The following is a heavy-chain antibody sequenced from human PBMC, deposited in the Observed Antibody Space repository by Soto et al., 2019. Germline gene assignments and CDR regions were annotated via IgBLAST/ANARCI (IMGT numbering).Heavy chain of an antibody. CDR2: INAGNGNT. Sequence: QVQLVQSGAEEKKPGASVKVSCKASGYTFTSYAMHWVRQAPGQRLEWMGWINAGNGNTKYTQKFQGRVTITRDTSASTAYMELSSLRSEDTAVYYCARGVAPYYFDYWGQGTLVTVSS. D-gene: IGHD2-15*01. CDR1: GYTFTSYA. CDR3: ARGVAPYYFDY. V-gene: IGHV1-3*05. J-gene: IGHJ4*02.